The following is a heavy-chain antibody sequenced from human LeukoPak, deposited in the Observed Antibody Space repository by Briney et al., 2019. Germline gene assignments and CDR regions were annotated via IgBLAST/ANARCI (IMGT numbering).Heavy chain of an antibody. D-gene: IGHD2-2*01. CDR2: ISGSGGST. V-gene: IGHV3-23*01. CDR3: AKDEYCSSTSCFSYFDY. CDR1: GFTFSSYA. Sequence: PGGSLRLSCAASGFTFSSYAMSWVRQAPGKGLEWVSAISGSGGSTYYADSVKGRFTISRDNSKSTLYLQMNSLRAEDTAVYYCAKDEYCSSTSCFSYFDYWGQGTLVTVSS. J-gene: IGHJ4*02.